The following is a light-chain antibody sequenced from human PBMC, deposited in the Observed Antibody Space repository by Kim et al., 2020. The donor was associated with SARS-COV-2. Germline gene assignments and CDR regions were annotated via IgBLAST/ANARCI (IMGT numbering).Light chain of an antibody. J-gene: IGLJ1*01. V-gene: IGLV3-21*04. Sequence: SYVLTQPPSVSVAPGKTATVTCGGDNIGSKSVHWYQQKPGQAPLLVIYHDADRPSGIPERFSGSSSENTATLTITRVEAGDEADYYCQVWDSRSDHYVCGTGTKVTVL. CDR3: QVWDSRSDHYV. CDR1: NIGSKS. CDR2: HDA.